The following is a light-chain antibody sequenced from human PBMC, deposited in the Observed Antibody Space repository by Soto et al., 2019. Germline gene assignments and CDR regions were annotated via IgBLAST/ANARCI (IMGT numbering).Light chain of an antibody. J-gene: IGKJ3*01. V-gene: IGKV1-5*03. Sequence: DIQMTQSPSTLSASVGDRVTITCRASQRISSCLAWYQQKPGQAPKVLSYQASSLESWVPSRFSGSGSGTEVTLTISSLQPDDFATYYCDQHNGPFGPGTKVDI. CDR1: QRISSC. CDR3: DQHNGP. CDR2: QAS.